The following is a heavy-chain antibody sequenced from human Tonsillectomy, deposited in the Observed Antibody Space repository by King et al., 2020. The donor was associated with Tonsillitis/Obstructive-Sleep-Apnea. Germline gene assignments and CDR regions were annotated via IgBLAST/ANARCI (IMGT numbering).Heavy chain of an antibody. J-gene: IGHJ6*03. Sequence: VQLVESGAEVKKPGASLNVSCPASGYSFTGYGISWVRQAPGQGLEWMGWISTYDGNTKFAQKFQGRVTMTTDTSTTTASMELRSLRSDDTAVYYCARGAAYYDFWTGYKAMDVWGKGTTVTVSS. D-gene: IGHD3-3*01. CDR3: ARGAAYYDFWTGYKAMDV. V-gene: IGHV1-18*01. CDR1: GYSFTGYG. CDR2: ISTYDGNT.